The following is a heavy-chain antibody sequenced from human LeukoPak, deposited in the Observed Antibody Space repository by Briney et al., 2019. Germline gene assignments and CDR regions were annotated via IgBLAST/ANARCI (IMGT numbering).Heavy chain of an antibody. CDR3: ARDFCSGGSCYPDAFDI. CDR1: GFTFSSYA. Sequence: PGGSLRLSCTASGFTFSSYAMNWVRQAPGKGLEWVSGIGAGGTFTYYADSVKGRFTIFRDNSRNTLYLQMNSLSAEDTAVYYCARDFCSGGSCYPDAFDIWGQGKMVTVSS. J-gene: IGHJ3*02. CDR2: IGAGGTFT. V-gene: IGHV3-23*01. D-gene: IGHD2-15*01.